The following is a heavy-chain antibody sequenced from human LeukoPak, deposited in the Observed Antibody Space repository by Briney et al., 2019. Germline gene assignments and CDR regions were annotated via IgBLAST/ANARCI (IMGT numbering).Heavy chain of an antibody. D-gene: IGHD6-13*01. CDR2: ISSSSSTI. CDR1: GFTFSSYS. Sequence: GGSLRLSCAASGFTFSSYSMNWVRQAPGKGLEWVSYISSSSSTIYYADSVKGRFTISRDNAKNSLYLQMNSLRAEDTAVYFCARLPNLIAAAGTSDYWGQGTLVTVSS. V-gene: IGHV3-48*01. CDR3: ARLPNLIAAAGTSDY. J-gene: IGHJ4*02.